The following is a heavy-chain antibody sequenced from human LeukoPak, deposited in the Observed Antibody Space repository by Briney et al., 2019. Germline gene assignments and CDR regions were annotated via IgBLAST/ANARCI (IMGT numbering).Heavy chain of an antibody. CDR3: ARDQVVVVTPRPTDAFDI. Sequence: ASVKVSCKSSGYTFTSYGISWVRQAPGQGLEWMGWISAYNGNTNYAQKLQGRVTMTTDTSTSTAYMELRSLRSDDTAVYYCARDQVVVVTPRPTDAFDIWGQGTMVTVSS. V-gene: IGHV1-18*01. CDR1: GYTFTSYG. CDR2: ISAYNGNT. D-gene: IGHD2-2*01. J-gene: IGHJ3*02.